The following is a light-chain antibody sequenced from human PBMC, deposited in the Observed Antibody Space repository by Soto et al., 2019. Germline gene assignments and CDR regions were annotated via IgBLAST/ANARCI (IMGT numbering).Light chain of an antibody. CDR2: DAS. Sequence: DIQITQSPATLSASVGDRATITCRASQSIRCWLDWFQQKAGKAPKLLIYDASSLQSGVPSRISGSGSGTEFTLTISSLQPDDFATYYCQHCNSYSDTFGQGTKVDIK. CDR1: QSIRCW. V-gene: IGKV1-5*03. CDR3: QHCNSYSDT. J-gene: IGKJ1*01.